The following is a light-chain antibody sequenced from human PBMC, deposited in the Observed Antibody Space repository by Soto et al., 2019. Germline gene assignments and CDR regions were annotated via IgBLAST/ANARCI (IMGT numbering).Light chain of an antibody. J-gene: IGLJ1*01. Sequence: QSVLTQPPSVSAAPGQKVTISCSGSSSNIGNNDVSWYQQLPGTAPKLLIYDNTQRPSGIPDRFSGSKSGASGTLGITGLQTGDEADYYCGAWDTSLSAYVFGTGTKVTVL. CDR3: GAWDTSLSAYV. V-gene: IGLV1-51*01. CDR1: SSNIGNND. CDR2: DNT.